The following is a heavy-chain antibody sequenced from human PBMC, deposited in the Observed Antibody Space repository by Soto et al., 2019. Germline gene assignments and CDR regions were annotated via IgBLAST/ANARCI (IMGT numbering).Heavy chain of an antibody. CDR1: GDSIGNFY. CDR2: LSASGRT. V-gene: IGHV4-4*07. J-gene: IGHJ2*01. Sequence: SETLSLTCAISGDSIGNFYWSWIRQPAGKGLESLGRLSASGRTNYSPSLQSRVTMSLDRSKNRFSLRLTSVSAADPAVYFCARGMGRYFDIWGRGTLVTVSS. CDR3: ARGMGRYFDI. D-gene: IGHD2-8*01.